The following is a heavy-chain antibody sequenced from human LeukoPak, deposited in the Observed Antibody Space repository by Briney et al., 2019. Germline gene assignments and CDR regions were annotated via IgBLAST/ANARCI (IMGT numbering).Heavy chain of an antibody. CDR2: IYYSGST. CDR1: GGSISSGDYY. Sequence: SETLSLTCTVSGGSISSGDYYWSWIRQPPGKGLEWIGYIYYSGSTYYNPSLKSRVTISVDTSKNQFSLKLSSVTTADTAVYYCARAIGYCSSTSCYGGWFDPWGQGTLVTVSS. J-gene: IGHJ5*02. D-gene: IGHD2-2*01. CDR3: ARAIGYCSSTSCYGGWFDP. V-gene: IGHV4-30-4*01.